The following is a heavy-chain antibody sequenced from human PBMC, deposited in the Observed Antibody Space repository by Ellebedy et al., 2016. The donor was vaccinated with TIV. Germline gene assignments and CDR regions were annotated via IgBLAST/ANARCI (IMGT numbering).Heavy chain of an antibody. Sequence: GSLRLXCTVSGGSINNYYWSWIRQPPGKGLEWIAYISYSGSTNYNPSLKSRVTISVDTSKNQFSLRLTSVTAADTAVYYCARHYGSGSYPLDVWGQGTTVTVSS. J-gene: IGHJ6*02. CDR3: ARHYGSGSYPLDV. CDR1: GGSINNYY. V-gene: IGHV4-59*01. CDR2: ISYSGST. D-gene: IGHD3-10*01.